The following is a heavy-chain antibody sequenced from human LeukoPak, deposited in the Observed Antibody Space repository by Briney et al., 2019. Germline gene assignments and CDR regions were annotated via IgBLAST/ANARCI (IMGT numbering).Heavy chain of an antibody. V-gene: IGHV1-69*06. D-gene: IGHD6-19*01. CDR2: IIPISGTA. J-gene: IGHJ4*02. Sequence: VASVKVSCKASGGTFSSYAISWVRQAPGQGLEWMGRIIPISGTANYAQKFQGRVTITADKSTSTAYMELSSLRTEDTAVYYCGDSYGRGSGWAFDYWGQGTLVTVSS. CDR1: GGTFSSYA. CDR3: GDSYGRGSGWAFDY.